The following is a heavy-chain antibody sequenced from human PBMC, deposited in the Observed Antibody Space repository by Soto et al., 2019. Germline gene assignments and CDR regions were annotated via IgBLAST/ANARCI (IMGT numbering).Heavy chain of an antibody. V-gene: IGHV3-48*02. Sequence: GGSLRLSCAASGFTFSSYSMNWVRQAPGKGLEWVSYISSSSSTIYYADSVKGRFTISRDNAKNSLYLQMNSLRDEDTAVYYCAREVSATNFYYYYYGMDVWGQGTTVTVSS. CDR2: ISSSSSTI. CDR1: GFTFSSYS. CDR3: AREVSATNFYYYYYGMDV. J-gene: IGHJ6*02. D-gene: IGHD1-26*01.